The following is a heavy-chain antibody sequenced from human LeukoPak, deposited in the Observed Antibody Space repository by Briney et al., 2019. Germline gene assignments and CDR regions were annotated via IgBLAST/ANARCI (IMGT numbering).Heavy chain of an antibody. CDR1: GGSISSGGYY. CDR2: INHSGST. D-gene: IGHD6-19*01. CDR3: ARGGRGQWLLRAFDI. J-gene: IGHJ3*02. Sequence: SQTLSLTCAVSGGSISSGGYYWSWIRQPPGKGLEWIGEINHSGSTNYNPSLKSRVTISVDTSKNQFSLKLSSVTAADTAVYYCARGGRGQWLLRAFDIWGQGTMVTVSS. V-gene: IGHV4-30-2*01.